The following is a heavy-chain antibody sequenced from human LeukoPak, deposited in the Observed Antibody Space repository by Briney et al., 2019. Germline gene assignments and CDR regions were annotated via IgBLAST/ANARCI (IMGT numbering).Heavy chain of an antibody. J-gene: IGHJ4*02. Sequence: GGSLRLSCAASGLTFSNAWMSWVRQAPGKGREWVGRIKRKPDGGTTDYAAPVKGRFTISRDDPKNTLYLQMNSLKTEDTAVYYCTTGLGIAAAGMYKDYYDSSGYYYVMPFDYWGQGTLVTVSS. CDR3: TTGLGIAAAGMYKDYYDSSGYYYVMPFDY. D-gene: IGHD3-22*01. CDR1: GLTFSNAW. CDR2: IKRKPDGGTT. V-gene: IGHV3-15*01.